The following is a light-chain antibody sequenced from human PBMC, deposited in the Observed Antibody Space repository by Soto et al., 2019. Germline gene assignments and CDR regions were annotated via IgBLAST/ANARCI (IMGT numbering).Light chain of an antibody. CDR3: SSYTRSSTHV. J-gene: IGLJ1*01. CDR1: SSDVGGYNY. CDR2: DVT. V-gene: IGLV2-14*03. Sequence: QSALTQPASVSGSPGQSITISCTGTSSDVGGYNYVSWYQQHPGKAPKLMIYDVTNQPSGVSNRFSGSKSGNTASLTISGLQAEDEADYYCSSYTRSSTHVFGTGTKLTVL.